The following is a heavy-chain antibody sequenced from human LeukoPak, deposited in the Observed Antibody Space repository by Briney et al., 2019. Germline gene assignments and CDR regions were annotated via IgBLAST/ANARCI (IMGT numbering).Heavy chain of an antibody. CDR1: GYTFSNYG. CDR3: TKYGHSPYFDS. Sequence: AASVKVSCKASGYTFSNYGISWVRQAPGQGLEWVGWIRGDNGNTNYAQKFQGRVTMTRDMSTSTVYMELSSLRSEDTAVYYCTKYGHSPYFDSWGQGTLVTVSS. V-gene: IGHV1-18*01. J-gene: IGHJ4*02. D-gene: IGHD4-17*01. CDR2: IRGDNGNT.